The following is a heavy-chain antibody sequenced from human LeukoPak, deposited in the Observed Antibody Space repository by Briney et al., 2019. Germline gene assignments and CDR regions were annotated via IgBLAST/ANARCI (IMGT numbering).Heavy chain of an antibody. J-gene: IGHJ4*02. CDR1: GGTFSSYA. Sequence: ASVKVSCKASGGTFSSYAISWVRQAPGQGLEWMGRIIPIFGTANYAQKFQGRLTITTDESTSTAYMELSSLRSEDTAVYYCARDYYDSSGYYLWGQGTLVTVSS. CDR3: ARDYYDSSGYYL. D-gene: IGHD3-22*01. V-gene: IGHV1-69*05. CDR2: IIPIFGTA.